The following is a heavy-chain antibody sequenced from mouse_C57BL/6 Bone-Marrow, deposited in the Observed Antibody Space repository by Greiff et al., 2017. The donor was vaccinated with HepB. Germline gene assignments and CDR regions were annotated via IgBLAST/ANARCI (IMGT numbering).Heavy chain of an antibody. CDR3: ASLYYYGPQAFAY. J-gene: IGHJ3*01. V-gene: IGHV1-82*01. Sequence: QVQLKQSGPELVKPGASVKISCKASGYAFSSSWMNWVKQRPGKGLEWIGRIYPGDGDTNYNGKFKGKATLTADKSSSTAYMQLSSLTSEDSAVYFCASLYYYGPQAFAYWGQGTLVTVSA. CDR1: GYAFSSSW. CDR2: IYPGDGDT. D-gene: IGHD1-1*01.